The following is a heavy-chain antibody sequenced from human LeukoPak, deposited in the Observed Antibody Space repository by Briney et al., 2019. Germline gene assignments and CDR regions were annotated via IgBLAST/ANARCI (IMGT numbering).Heavy chain of an antibody. Sequence: ASVKVSCKASGYTFTSYGISWVRQAPGQGLEWMGWISAYNGNTNYAQKLQGRVTMTTDTSTSTAYMELGSLRSDDTAVYYCAREKGIYYYDSSGYYYFDYWGQGTLVTVSS. CDR1: GYTFTSYG. CDR3: AREKGIYYYDSSGYYYFDY. J-gene: IGHJ4*02. D-gene: IGHD3-22*01. CDR2: ISAYNGNT. V-gene: IGHV1-18*01.